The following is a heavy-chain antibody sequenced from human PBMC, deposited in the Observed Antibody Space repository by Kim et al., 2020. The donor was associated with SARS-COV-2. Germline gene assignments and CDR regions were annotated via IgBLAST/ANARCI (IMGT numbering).Heavy chain of an antibody. CDR3: AKVDNYDRLPPPHYGMDV. D-gene: IGHD3-22*01. CDR1: GYTFTGYY. Sequence: ASVKVSCKASGYTFTGYYMHWVRQAPGQGLEWMGWINPNSGGTNYAQKFQGRVTMTRDTSISTAYMELSRLRSDDTAVYYCAKVDNYDRLPPPHYGMDVWGQGTTVTVSS. V-gene: IGHV1-2*02. J-gene: IGHJ6*02. CDR2: INPNSGGT.